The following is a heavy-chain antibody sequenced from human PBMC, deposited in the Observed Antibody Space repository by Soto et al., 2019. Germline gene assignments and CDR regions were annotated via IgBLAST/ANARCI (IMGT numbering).Heavy chain of an antibody. V-gene: IGHV1-18*01. Sequence: QVQLVQSGAEVKKPGASVKVSCKTSGYTFTSYGISWVRQAPGQGLEWMGWISPYNGNTNYAQKLQGRVTMTTDTPKRTTYMELRSLRSDDTAIYYCAKGGRGDNDYWGQGTLVTVSS. CDR1: GYTFTSYG. CDR3: AKGGRGDNDY. CDR2: ISPYNGNT. J-gene: IGHJ4*02. D-gene: IGHD3-16*01.